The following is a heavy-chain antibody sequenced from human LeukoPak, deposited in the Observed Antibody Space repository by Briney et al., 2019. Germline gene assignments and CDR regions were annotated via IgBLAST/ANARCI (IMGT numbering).Heavy chain of an antibody. Sequence: SETLSLTCTVSGGSISSYYWSWIRQPPGKGLEWIEYIYYSGSTNYNPSLKSRVTISVDTSKNQFSLKLSSVTAADTAVYYCARVLRSRIKFTMVRGVSPANYHYYYMDVWGKGTTVTVSS. CDR2: IYYSGST. CDR3: ARVLRSRIKFTMVRGVSPANYHYYYMDV. CDR1: GGSISSYY. J-gene: IGHJ6*03. V-gene: IGHV4-59*12. D-gene: IGHD3-10*01.